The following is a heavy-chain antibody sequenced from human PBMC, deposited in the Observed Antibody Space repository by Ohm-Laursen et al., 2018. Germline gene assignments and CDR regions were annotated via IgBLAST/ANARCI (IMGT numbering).Heavy chain of an antibody. D-gene: IGHD1-26*01. V-gene: IGHV4-59*08. CDR1: GGSISNYY. Sequence: GTLSLTCNVSGGSISNYYWSWIRQPPGKGLEYISWIHYSGNTNYNPSLRSRVTISVDTSKNQISLSLRSVTAADTAIYYCAGNRLGSSFDNWGPGTVVTVSS. CDR2: IHYSGNT. CDR3: AGNRLGSSFDN. J-gene: IGHJ4*02.